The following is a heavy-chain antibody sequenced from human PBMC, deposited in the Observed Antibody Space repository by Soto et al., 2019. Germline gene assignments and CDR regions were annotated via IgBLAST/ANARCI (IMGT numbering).Heavy chain of an antibody. V-gene: IGHV4-39*07. CDR1: GGSTSSSSYQ. Sequence: SETLSLTCTVSGGSTSSSSYQWVWIRQPTGKGLEWIGYVYYNGNTYDNPSLKSRVTISVDTSNNQSSLKLSSVTAADTAVYYCARVWGGAFDIWGQGTMVTVSS. J-gene: IGHJ3*02. CDR2: VYYNGNT. D-gene: IGHD3-10*01. CDR3: ARVWGGAFDI.